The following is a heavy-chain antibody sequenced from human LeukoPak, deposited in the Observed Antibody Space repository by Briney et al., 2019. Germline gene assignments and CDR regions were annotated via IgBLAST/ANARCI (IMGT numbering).Heavy chain of an antibody. CDR2: IYYSGST. Sequence: SQTLSLTCTVSGGSISSGAYYWSWIRQHPGKGLEWIGYIYYSGSTYYNPFLKSRVTISVDTSKNQFSLRLSSVTAADTAVYYCARGPQGSLNWFDPWGQGTLVTVSS. J-gene: IGHJ5*02. CDR3: ARGPQGSLNWFDP. V-gene: IGHV4-31*02. CDR1: GGSISSGAYY.